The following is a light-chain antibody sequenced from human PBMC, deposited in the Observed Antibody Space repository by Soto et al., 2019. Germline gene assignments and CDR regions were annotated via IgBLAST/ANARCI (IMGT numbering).Light chain of an antibody. CDR2: DAS. CDR3: QQYGSSPPWT. V-gene: IGKV3-20*01. Sequence: EIVLTQSPATLSLSPGEGATVSCRASQSVSSYLAWYQQKPGQAPRLLIFDASSRATGIPDRFRGSGSGTDFSLTISRLEPEDFAVYYCQQYGSSPPWTFGQGTKVDIK. J-gene: IGKJ1*01. CDR1: QSVSSY.